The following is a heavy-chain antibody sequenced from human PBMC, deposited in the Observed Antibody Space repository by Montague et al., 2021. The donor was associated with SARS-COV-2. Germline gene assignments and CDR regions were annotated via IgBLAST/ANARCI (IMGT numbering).Heavy chain of an antibody. Sequence: SETLSLTCEVSGDAISSYYWSWIRQSPGKGLEWIGYVHYTGSTKYNPSLKTRVTLSLGTPKNHFSLKLRSVTAADTAVYYCARDLTTVTTNYFDYWGQGTLVTVSS. D-gene: IGHD4-17*01. J-gene: IGHJ4*02. CDR1: GDAISSYY. V-gene: IGHV4-59*01. CDR2: VHYTGST. CDR3: ARDLTTVTTNYFDY.